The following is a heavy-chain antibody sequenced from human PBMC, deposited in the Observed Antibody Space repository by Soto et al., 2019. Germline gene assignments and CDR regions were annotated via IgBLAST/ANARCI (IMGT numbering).Heavy chain of an antibody. CDR3: VKGKGYSSGWSEY. J-gene: IGHJ4*02. CDR1: GFTFSNYA. Sequence: EVQLLEPGGGLVQPGGSLRLSCAASGFTFSNYAMSWVRQAPGKGLEWVSPISGRGDTTYYADSVKGRFTISRDNSKNTLYLQMNSLRAEDTAVYYCVKGKGYSSGWSEYWGQGTLVTVSS. CDR2: ISGRGDTT. V-gene: IGHV3-23*01. D-gene: IGHD6-19*01.